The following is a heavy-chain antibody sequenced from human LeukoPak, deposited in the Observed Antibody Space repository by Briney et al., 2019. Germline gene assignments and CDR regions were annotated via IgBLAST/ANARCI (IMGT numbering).Heavy chain of an antibody. D-gene: IGHD3-10*01. CDR3: AKSDSGSYYNY. V-gene: IGHV3-74*01. CDR2: INDDGSAT. J-gene: IGHJ4*02. CDR1: GFTFSNYW. Sequence: GGSLRLSCAASGFTFSNYWMHWVRQVPGKGLVWVSRINDDGSATFYADSVKGRFTISRDNAKNTLFLQMSSLRAEDTAVYYCAKSDSGSYYNYWGQGTLVTVSS.